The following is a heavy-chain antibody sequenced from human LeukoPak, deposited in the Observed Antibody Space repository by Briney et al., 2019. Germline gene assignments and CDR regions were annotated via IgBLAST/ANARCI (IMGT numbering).Heavy chain of an antibody. CDR3: AREESGSSGWYDY. J-gene: IGHJ4*02. CDR2: ISSRSTYI. D-gene: IGHD6-19*01. CDR1: GFTFSNAW. Sequence: GGSLRLPCAASGFTFSNAWMSWVRQAPGKGLEWVSSISSRSTYIYYADSVKGRFTISRDNAKNSLYLQMNSLRAEDTAVYYCAREESGSSGWYDYWGQGTLVTVSS. V-gene: IGHV3-21*01.